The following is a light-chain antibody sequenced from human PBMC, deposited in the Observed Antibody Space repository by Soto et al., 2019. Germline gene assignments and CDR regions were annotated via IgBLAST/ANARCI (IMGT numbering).Light chain of an antibody. CDR1: QSISRW. CDR3: QQYTDYLTWT. J-gene: IGKJ1*01. CDR2: DAS. Sequence: DIQMTQSPSTLSASVGDRVTITCRASQSISRWLAWFQQKPGKAPRILIFDASTLERGVPSRFSGSGSVTEFTLTISSLQHDDFATYYCQQYTDYLTWTFGQGTKVEIK. V-gene: IGKV1-5*01.